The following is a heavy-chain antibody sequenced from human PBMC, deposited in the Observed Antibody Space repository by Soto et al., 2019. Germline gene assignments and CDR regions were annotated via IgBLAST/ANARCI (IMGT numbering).Heavy chain of an antibody. Sequence: GGSLRLSCAASGFSFSSYAMSWVRQAPGKGLEWVSGISGGGGSTDYADSVKGRFTISSDNSKNTLYLQLNSLRAEDTAVYYCAKDSGAVAGPYWGQGTLVTVSS. J-gene: IGHJ4*02. CDR3: AKDSGAVAGPY. CDR2: ISGGGGST. D-gene: IGHD6-19*01. V-gene: IGHV3-23*01. CDR1: GFSFSSYA.